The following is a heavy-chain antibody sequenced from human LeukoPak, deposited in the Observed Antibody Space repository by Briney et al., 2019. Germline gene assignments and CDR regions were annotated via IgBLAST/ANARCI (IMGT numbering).Heavy chain of an antibody. Sequence: GGSLRLSCAASGFTFSDSAMHWVRQASGKGLEWVGRIRSKASSYATEYAASVKGRFTMSRDDSKNTAYLQMNSLKTDDTAVYYCARDSPMTHLYPSDSHPFYFNGMDVWGHGTMVTVSS. V-gene: IGHV3-73*01. J-gene: IGHJ6*02. CDR2: IRSKASSYAT. CDR1: GFTFSDSA. CDR3: ARDSPMTHLYPSDSHPFYFNGMDV. D-gene: IGHD2-21*02.